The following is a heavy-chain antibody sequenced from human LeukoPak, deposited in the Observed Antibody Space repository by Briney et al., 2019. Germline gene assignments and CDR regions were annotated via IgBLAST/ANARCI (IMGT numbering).Heavy chain of an antibody. V-gene: IGHV3-48*03. J-gene: IGHJ4*02. D-gene: IGHD3-10*01. CDR2: INTSGGTI. Sequence: GGSLRLSCAASGFTFSSYEMSWVRQAPGKGLECISYINTSGGTIYYADSVEGRFTMSRDNAKNSLYLQMNSLRAEDTAVYYCARGGGFVDYWGQGTLVTVSS. CDR1: GFTFSSYE. CDR3: ARGGGFVDY.